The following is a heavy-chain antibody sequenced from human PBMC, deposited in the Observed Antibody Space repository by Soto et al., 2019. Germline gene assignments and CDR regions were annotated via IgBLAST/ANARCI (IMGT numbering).Heavy chain of an antibody. V-gene: IGHV3-33*01. CDR1: GFTFSLYG. CDR3: ATWQGSLNFHY. Sequence: HPGGSLRLSCAASGFTFSLYGMHWVRQAPGKGLEWVAAIWGDGRRKDYADSVKDRLFISRDNSKNTLYLQLDSLRPEDTAVYYCATWQGSLNFHYWGQGTLVTVSS. J-gene: IGHJ4*02. CDR2: IWGDGRRK.